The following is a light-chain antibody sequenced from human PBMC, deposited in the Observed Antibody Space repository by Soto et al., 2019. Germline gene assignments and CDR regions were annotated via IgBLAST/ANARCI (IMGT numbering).Light chain of an antibody. CDR1: SSDVGGYNY. V-gene: IGLV2-14*01. Sequence: QSALTQPASVSGSPGQWITISCTGTSSDVGGYNYVAWYQQHPGKAPKLMIFDVSNRPSGVSNRFSGSKSGNTASLTISGLQAEDEADYYCSSYTSSSTLVFGGGTKLT. CDR3: SSYTSSSTLV. CDR2: DVS. J-gene: IGLJ2*01.